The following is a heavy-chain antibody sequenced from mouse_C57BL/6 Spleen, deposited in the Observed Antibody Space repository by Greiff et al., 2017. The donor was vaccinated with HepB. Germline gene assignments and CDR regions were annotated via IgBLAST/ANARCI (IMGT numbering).Heavy chain of an antibody. D-gene: IGHD1-1*01. Sequence: QVQLQQSGPGLVAPSQSLSITCTVSGFSLTSYAISWVRQPPGKGLEWLGVIWTGGGTNYNSALKSRLNINKDNSKSQVFLKMNSLQTDDTARYYCARKGDYYGSSYEFDWYFDVWGTGTTVTVSS. CDR2: IWTGGGT. V-gene: IGHV2-9-1*01. CDR3: ARKGDYYGSSYEFDWYFDV. J-gene: IGHJ1*03. CDR1: GFSLTSYA.